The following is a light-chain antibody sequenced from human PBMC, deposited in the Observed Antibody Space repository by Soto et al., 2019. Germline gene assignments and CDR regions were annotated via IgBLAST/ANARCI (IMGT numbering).Light chain of an antibody. CDR1: SSNIGSNY. Sequence: QSVLTQPPSASGPPGQRVTISCSGSSSNIGSNYVYWYQQLPGTAPKLLISSNNQRPSGVPDRFSGSKSGTSASLAISGLRSEDEADYYCATWDDSLNAVLFGGGTKLTVL. CDR2: SNN. V-gene: IGLV1-47*02. J-gene: IGLJ2*01. CDR3: ATWDDSLNAVL.